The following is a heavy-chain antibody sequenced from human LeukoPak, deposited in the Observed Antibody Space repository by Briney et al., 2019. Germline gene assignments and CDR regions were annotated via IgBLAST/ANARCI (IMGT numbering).Heavy chain of an antibody. CDR3: ARRPLPRYYYDSSGYYYRFDP. CDR2: INHSGST. CDR1: GGSFSGYY. V-gene: IGHV4-34*01. J-gene: IGHJ5*02. Sequence: SETLSLTCAVYGGSFSGYYWSWIRQPPGKGLEWIGEINHSGSTNYNPSLKSRVTISGDTSKNQFSLKLSSVTAADTAVYYCARRPLPRYYYDSSGYYYRFDPWGQGTLVTVSS. D-gene: IGHD3-22*01.